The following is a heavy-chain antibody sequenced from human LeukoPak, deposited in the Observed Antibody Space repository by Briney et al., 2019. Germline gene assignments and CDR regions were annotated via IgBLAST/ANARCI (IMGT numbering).Heavy chain of an antibody. CDR1: GFTFVDYA. CDR3: AKDDFDY. Sequence: GGSLRLSCAASGFTFVDYAMHWVRQAPGKGLEWVSGISWNSGSLGYADSVKGRFTISRDNAKNSLYLQMNSLRAEDTALYYCAKDDFDYWGQGTLVTVSS. V-gene: IGHV3-9*01. CDR2: ISWNSGSL. J-gene: IGHJ4*02.